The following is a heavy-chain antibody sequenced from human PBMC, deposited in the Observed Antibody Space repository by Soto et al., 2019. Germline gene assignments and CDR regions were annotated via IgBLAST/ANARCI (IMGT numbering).Heavy chain of an antibody. V-gene: IGHV3-74*01. CDR2: ISPAGSST. CDR3: ARGKTGYGNFDS. Sequence: LILSCAASGFAVSSYWMHWVRQAPGKGLVWVSRISPAGSSTYYADSVRGRLTISKDTAKNTLYLQINSLGAEDTAVYYCARGKTGYGNFDSWGQGTLVAVSS. D-gene: IGHD5-12*01. CDR1: GFAVSSYW. J-gene: IGHJ4*02.